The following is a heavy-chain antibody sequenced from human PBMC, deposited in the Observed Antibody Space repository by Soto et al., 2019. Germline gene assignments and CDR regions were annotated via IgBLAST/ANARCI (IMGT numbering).Heavy chain of an antibody. V-gene: IGHV3-23*01. CDR1: GFTFRNYA. CDR2: ISDSGGVI. Sequence: GGSLRLSCAASGFTFRNYAMIWVRQAPVKGLQWVSGISDSGGVIFYADSARGRFTISRDNSKNTLFLQMNSLRGDDTALYYCAKSGHFDMLTGLGGYDPWGQGTQVTVSS. CDR3: AKSGHFDMLTGLGGYDP. D-gene: IGHD3-9*01. J-gene: IGHJ5*02.